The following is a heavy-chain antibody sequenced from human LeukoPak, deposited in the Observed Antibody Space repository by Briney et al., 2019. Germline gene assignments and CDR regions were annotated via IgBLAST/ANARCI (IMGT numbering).Heavy chain of an antibody. J-gene: IGHJ3*02. V-gene: IGHV3-33*01. CDR1: TFTFSSYG. CDR3: ARAENAFDI. Sequence: SLSFTSAASTFTFSSYGMHWDGQGQGKGLEWVVVVWYDGSNKYYADSVKGRFTISRDNSKNTLYLQMNSLRGEVTAVYYCARAENAFDIWGQGTMVTVSS. D-gene: IGHD5-24*01. CDR2: VWYDGSNK.